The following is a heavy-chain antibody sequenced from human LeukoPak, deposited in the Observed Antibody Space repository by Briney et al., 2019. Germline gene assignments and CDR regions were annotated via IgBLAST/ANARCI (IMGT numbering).Heavy chain of an antibody. CDR1: GFTFSTYS. J-gene: IGHJ6*02. V-gene: IGHV3-48*04. CDR2: INSSSSTI. CDR3: ARGVKVRGVNYYAMDV. D-gene: IGHD3-10*01. Sequence: GGSLRLSCAASGFTFSTYSMNWVRQAPGKGLEWVSYINSSSSTIFYADSVKGRFTISRDDAKNSLYLQMNSLRAEDTAVYYCARGVKVRGVNYYAMDVWGQGTTVTVSS.